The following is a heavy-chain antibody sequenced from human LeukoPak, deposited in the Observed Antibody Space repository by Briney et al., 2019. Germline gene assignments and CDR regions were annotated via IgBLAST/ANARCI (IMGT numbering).Heavy chain of an antibody. D-gene: IGHD6-13*01. CDR2: IIPIFGTA. V-gene: IGHV1-69*06. CDR3: ARGSIAAAGYFDY. Sequence: GASVKVSCKASGGTFSSYAISWVRQAPGQGLEWMGGIIPIFGTANYAQKFQGGVTITADKSTSTAYMELSSLRSEDTAVYYCARGSIAAAGYFDYWGQGTLVTVSS. CDR1: GGTFSSYA. J-gene: IGHJ4*02.